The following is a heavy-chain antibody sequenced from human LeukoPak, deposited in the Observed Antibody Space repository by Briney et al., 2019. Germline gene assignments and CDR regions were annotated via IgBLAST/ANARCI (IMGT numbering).Heavy chain of an antibody. Sequence: PGGSLRLSCAASGFTVGSHAMTWVRQAPGKGLEWVSGITYSGDNTYYAGSMKGRFTISRDNSRNTLFLQMDSLRAEDTAVYYCAKDKLPTAMFSYVYWGQGTLVTVSS. D-gene: IGHD2-2*01. J-gene: IGHJ4*02. V-gene: IGHV3-23*01. CDR2: ITYSGDNT. CDR3: AKDKLPTAMFSYVY. CDR1: GFTVGSHA.